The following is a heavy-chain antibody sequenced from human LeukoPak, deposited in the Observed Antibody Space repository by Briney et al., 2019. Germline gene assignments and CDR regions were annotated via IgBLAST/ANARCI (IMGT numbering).Heavy chain of an antibody. J-gene: IGHJ4*02. CDR1: GYTLTELS. D-gene: IGHD1-26*01. CDR3: ATSVGAYLMDFDY. V-gene: IGHV1-24*01. CDR2: FDPEDGET. Sequence: GASVKVSCKVSGYTLTELSMHWGRQAPGKGLEWMGGFDPEDGETIYAQKFQGRVTMTEDTSTDTAYMEVSSLRSEDTAVYYCATSVGAYLMDFDYWGQGTLVTVSS.